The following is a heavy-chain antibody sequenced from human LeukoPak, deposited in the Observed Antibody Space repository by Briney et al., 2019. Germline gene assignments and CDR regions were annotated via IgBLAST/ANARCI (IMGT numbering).Heavy chain of an antibody. CDR3: ATANCSGGSCYSFWDFDL. D-gene: IGHD2-15*01. CDR1: GGSISSYY. CDR2: IYTSGST. V-gene: IGHV4-4*07. Sequence: PSETLSLTCTVAGGSISSYYWSGIRQPARKGLEWIGRIYTSGSTNYNPSLKSRVTMSVDTSKNQFSLKLSSVTAADTAVYYCATANCSGGSCYSFWDFDLWGRGTLVTVSS. J-gene: IGHJ2*01.